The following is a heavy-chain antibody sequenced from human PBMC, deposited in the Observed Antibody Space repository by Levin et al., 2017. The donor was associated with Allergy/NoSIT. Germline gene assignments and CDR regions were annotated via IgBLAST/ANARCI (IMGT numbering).Heavy chain of an antibody. V-gene: IGHV3-74*01. CDR1: GFTFSSYW. D-gene: IGHD6-6*01. J-gene: IGHJ6*02. CDR2: INSDGSST. Sequence: PGGSLRLSCAASGFTFSSYWMHWVRQAPGKGLVWVSRINSDGSSTSYADSVKGRFTISRDNAKNTLYLQMNSLRAEDTAVYYCATEYSSSNYYYGMDVWGQGTTVTVSS. CDR3: ATEYSSSNYYYGMDV.